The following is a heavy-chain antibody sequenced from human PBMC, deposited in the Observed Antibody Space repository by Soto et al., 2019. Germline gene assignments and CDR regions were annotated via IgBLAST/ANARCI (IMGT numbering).Heavy chain of an antibody. CDR3: ARDQGYRDLSGYFPFDY. J-gene: IGHJ4*02. CDR1: GYTFSSYG. D-gene: IGHD3-22*01. CDR2: ISAYNGNT. Sequence: ASVKVSCKASGYTFSSYGISWVRQAPGQGLEWMGWISAYNGNTKYAQKIQGRVTMTTDTSTSTAYMELRSLRTEDTAIYFCARDQGYRDLSGYFPFDYWGQGTLVTVSS. V-gene: IGHV1-18*01.